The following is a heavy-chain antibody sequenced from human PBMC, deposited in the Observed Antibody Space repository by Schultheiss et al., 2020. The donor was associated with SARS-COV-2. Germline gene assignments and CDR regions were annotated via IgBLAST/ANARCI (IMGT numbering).Heavy chain of an antibody. J-gene: IGHJ4*02. CDR1: GFTFSSYA. V-gene: IGHV3-48*03. CDR3: ARVGTTVIPPDFDY. Sequence: GGSLRLSCAASGFTFSSYAMHWVRQAPGKGLEWVSYISSSGSTIYYADSVKGRFTISRDNAKNSLYLQMNSLRAEDTAVYYCARVGTTVIPPDFDYWGQGTLVTVSS. D-gene: IGHD4-23*01. CDR2: ISSSGSTI.